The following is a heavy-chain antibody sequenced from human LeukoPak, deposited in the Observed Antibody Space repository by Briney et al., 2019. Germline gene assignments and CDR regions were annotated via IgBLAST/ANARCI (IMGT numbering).Heavy chain of an antibody. CDR3: ARAEQWLGPSGGMDV. D-gene: IGHD6-19*01. CDR2: INPSGGST. CDR1: GYTFTSYY. Sequence: GASVKVSCKASGYTFTSYYLHWVRQAPGQGLEWMGIINPSGGSTSYAQKFQGRVTITADESTSTAYTELSRLRSDDTAVYYCARAEQWLGPSGGMDVWGQGTTVTVSS. V-gene: IGHV1-46*01. J-gene: IGHJ6*02.